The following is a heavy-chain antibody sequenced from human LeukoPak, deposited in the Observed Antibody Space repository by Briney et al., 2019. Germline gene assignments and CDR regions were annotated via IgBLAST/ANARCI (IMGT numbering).Heavy chain of an antibody. J-gene: IGHJ4*02. CDR1: EFTFSNFG. CDR2: IHYDGSKE. D-gene: IGHD6-19*01. V-gene: IGHV3-30*02. Sequence: GGSLRLSCAASEFTFSNFGMHWVRQAPGKGLEWVALIHYDGSKEYYADSVRGRFTVSRDNSKNTLYLQMNSLTTADTGVYYCAKDTGYTSGRLDYWGQGTLLSVSS. CDR3: AKDTGYTSGRLDY.